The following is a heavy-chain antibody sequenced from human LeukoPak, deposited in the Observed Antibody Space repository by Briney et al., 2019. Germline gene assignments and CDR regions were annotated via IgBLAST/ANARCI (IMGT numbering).Heavy chain of an antibody. CDR3: ARAYYHASSRYYFPLDY. CDR1: GYTFTSYY. CDR2: INPSGGST. D-gene: IGHD3-22*01. Sequence: ASVKVSCKASGYTFTSYYMHWVRQAPGQGLEWKGIINPSGGSTSYTQKFQGRITMTRDTSTSTVYVELSSLRSEDTAVYYCARAYYHASSRYYFPLDYWGQGTLVTVSS. J-gene: IGHJ4*02. V-gene: IGHV1-46*01.